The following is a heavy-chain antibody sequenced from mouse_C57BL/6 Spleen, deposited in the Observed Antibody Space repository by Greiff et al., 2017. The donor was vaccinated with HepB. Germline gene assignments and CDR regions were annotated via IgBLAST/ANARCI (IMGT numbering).Heavy chain of an antibody. CDR1: GFSLTSYG. CDR3: ARNPFITTVVAPYYFDY. CDR2: IWSGGST. J-gene: IGHJ2*01. D-gene: IGHD1-1*01. V-gene: IGHV2-2*01. Sequence: QVQLQQSGPGLVQPSQSLSITCTVSGFSLTSYGVHWVRQSPGKGLEWLGVIWSGGSTDYNAAFISRLSISKDNSKSQVFFKMNSLQADDTAIYYCARNPFITTVVAPYYFDYWGQGTTLTVSS.